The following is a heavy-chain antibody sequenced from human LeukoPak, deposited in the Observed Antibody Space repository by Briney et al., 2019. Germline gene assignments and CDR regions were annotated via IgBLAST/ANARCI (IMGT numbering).Heavy chain of an antibody. V-gene: IGHV3-30-3*01. CDR3: ARGRITMVRGARGGTFDY. D-gene: IGHD3-10*01. CDR2: ISYDGSNK. J-gene: IGHJ4*02. Sequence: PGGSLRLSCAASGFTFSSYAMHWVRQAPGKGLEWVAVISYDGSNKYYADSVKGRFTISRDNAKNSLYLQMNSLRAEDTAVYYCARGRITMVRGARGGTFDYWGQGTLVAVSS. CDR1: GFTFSSYA.